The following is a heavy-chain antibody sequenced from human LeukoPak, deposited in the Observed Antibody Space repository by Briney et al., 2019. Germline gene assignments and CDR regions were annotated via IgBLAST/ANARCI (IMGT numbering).Heavy chain of an antibody. CDR3: ARDPYSSSWSYGMDV. D-gene: IGHD6-13*01. V-gene: IGHV3-66*01. J-gene: IGHJ6*02. CDR1: GFTVSSYY. CDR2: MYSGGST. Sequence: SGGSLRLSCAASGFTVSSYYMTWVRQAPGKGLEWVSVMYSGGSTYYADSVKGRFTISRDNSKNTLYLQMNSLRAEDTAVYYCARDPYSSSWSYGMDVWGQGTTVTVSS.